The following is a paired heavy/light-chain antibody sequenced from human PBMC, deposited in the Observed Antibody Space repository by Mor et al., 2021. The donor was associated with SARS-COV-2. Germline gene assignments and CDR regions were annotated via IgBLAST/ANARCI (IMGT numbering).Light chain of an antibody. CDR3: QSADSSGTYHWV. Sequence: SYELTQPPSVSVSPGQTARITCSGDALPKQYAYWYQQKPGQAPVLVIYKDSERPSGIPERFSGSSSGTTVTLTISGVQAEDEADYYCQSADSSGTYHWVFGGGTKLTVL. V-gene: IGLV3-25*03. CDR1: ALPKQY. CDR2: KDS. J-gene: IGLJ3*02.
Heavy chain of an antibody. V-gene: IGHV3-66*01. D-gene: IGHD3-22*01. CDR3: ARISLGVYYYDSSGYLEVFDGMDV. Sequence: EVQLVESGGGLVQPGGSLRLSCAASGFTVSSNYMSWVRQAPGKGLEWVSVIYSGGSTYYADSVKGRFTISRDNSKNTLYLQMNSLRAEDTAVYYCARISLGVYYYDSSGYLEVFDGMDVWGQGTTVTVSS. CDR2: IYSGGST. J-gene: IGHJ6*02. CDR1: GFTVSSNY.